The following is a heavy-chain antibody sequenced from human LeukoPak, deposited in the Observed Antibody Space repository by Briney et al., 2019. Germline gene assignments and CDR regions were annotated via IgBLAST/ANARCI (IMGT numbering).Heavy chain of an antibody. Sequence: PGRSLKPSCAGSGFTFDDHAMHWVRQAPGKGLEWVSGTTWNSDSVDYADSVRGRFTISRDNAKNTLYLQMNSLTSEDTALYYCVRDSYPSDHFFDYWGQGVLVTVSA. CDR1: GFTFDDHA. CDR2: TTWNSDSV. J-gene: IGHJ4*02. V-gene: IGHV3-9*01. CDR3: VRDSYPSDHFFDY.